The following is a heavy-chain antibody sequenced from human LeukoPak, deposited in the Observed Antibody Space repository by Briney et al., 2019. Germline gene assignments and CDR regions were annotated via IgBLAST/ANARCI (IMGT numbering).Heavy chain of an antibody. J-gene: IGHJ6*03. Sequence: SETLSLACTVSGGSISSSSYYWGWIRQPPGKGLEWIGSIYYSGSTYYNPSLTSRVTISVDTSKNQFSLKLSSVTAADTAVYYCARCGGSYYGAYYYYYYMDVWGKGTTVTVSS. CDR3: ARCGGSYYGAYYYYYYMDV. CDR1: GGSISSSSYY. CDR2: IYYSGST. V-gene: IGHV4-39*01. D-gene: IGHD1-26*01.